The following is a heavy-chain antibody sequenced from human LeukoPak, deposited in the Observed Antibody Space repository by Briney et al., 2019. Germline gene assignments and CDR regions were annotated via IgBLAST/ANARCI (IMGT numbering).Heavy chain of an antibody. V-gene: IGHV3-21*01. CDR3: AKSGRYCSGDRCYQEASLDY. Sequence: GGSLRLSCAASGFTFSSYNMNWVRQAPGKGLEWVSSITSSSSYIYYADSVKGRFTISRDNAKNSLYLQINSLRAEDTAVYYCAKSGRYCSGDRCYQEASLDYWGQGTLVTVSS. CDR1: GFTFSSYN. D-gene: IGHD2-15*01. J-gene: IGHJ4*02. CDR2: ITSSSSYI.